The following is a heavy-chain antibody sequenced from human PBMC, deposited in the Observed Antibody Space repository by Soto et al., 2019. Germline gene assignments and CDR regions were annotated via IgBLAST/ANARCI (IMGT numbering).Heavy chain of an antibody. Sequence: PGGSLRLSCAASGFTFSSYAMSWVRQAPGKGLEWVSAISGSGGSTYYADSVKGRFTISRDNSKNTLYLQMNSLRAEDTAVYYCAKGAGSSSWAPTTWPYWGQGTLVTVSS. CDR2: ISGSGGST. D-gene: IGHD6-13*01. J-gene: IGHJ4*02. CDR1: GFTFSSYA. V-gene: IGHV3-23*01. CDR3: AKGAGSSSWAPTTWPY.